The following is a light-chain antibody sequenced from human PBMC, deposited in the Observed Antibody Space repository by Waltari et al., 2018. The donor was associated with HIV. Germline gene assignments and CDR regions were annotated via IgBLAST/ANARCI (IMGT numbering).Light chain of an antibody. Sequence: DIKMTQSPSSLSASVGDRVTITCRASQSTSSYLNWYQQKPGKAPKLLIYAASSLQSGVPSRFSGSGSGTDFTLTISSLQPEDFATYYCQQTYSTPPTF. CDR3: QQTYSTPPT. CDR1: QSTSSY. CDR2: AAS. J-gene: IGKJ1*01. V-gene: IGKV1-39*01.